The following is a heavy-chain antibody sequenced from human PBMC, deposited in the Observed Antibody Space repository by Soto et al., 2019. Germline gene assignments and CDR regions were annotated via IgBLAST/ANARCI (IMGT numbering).Heavy chain of an antibody. Sequence: QVRLVQSAAEVKKPGASVKVSCKASGYTFSSYGISWVRQAPGQGLEWMGWISGYNGNTNFAQNLQGRVTMTTDTPASTAFMELRSLRSDDTAVYYCARIADCSPTTCSFPSRFHIRGYYYYYGMDVWGQGTTVTVSS. CDR1: GYTFSSYG. D-gene: IGHD2-2*01. V-gene: IGHV1-18*01. J-gene: IGHJ6*02. CDR3: ARIADCSPTTCSFPSRFHIRGYYYYYGMDV. CDR2: ISGYNGNT.